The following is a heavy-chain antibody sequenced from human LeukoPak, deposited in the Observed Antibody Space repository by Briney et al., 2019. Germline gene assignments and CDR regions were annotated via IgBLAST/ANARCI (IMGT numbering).Heavy chain of an antibody. CDR3: ARDGATGVFET. V-gene: IGHV4-31*11. Sequence: SQTLSLTCGVSGVSIRSAGYSFYRIRQYPGKGLEWIGHIYYSGSPSYNPSLKSRVTISMGPSKNHFSLNLTSVTAADTAVYYCARDGATGVFETWGQGTPVAVSS. CDR1: GVSIRSAGYS. D-gene: IGHD3-3*01. CDR2: IYYSGSP. J-gene: IGHJ5*02.